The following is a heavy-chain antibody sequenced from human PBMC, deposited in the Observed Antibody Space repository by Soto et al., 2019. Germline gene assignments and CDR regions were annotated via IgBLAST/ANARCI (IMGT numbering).Heavy chain of an antibody. CDR2: IYYGGST. CDR1: GDSISTDY. CDR3: AREPLTGTTLHFDY. V-gene: IGHV4-4*08. J-gene: IGHJ4*02. D-gene: IGHD1-7*01. Sequence: PSETLSLTCTVSGDSISTDYWSWIRQSPGKGLEWIGFIYYGGSTNYNPSLKSRVTISVDTPKNQFSLKLSSVTAADTAVYYCAREPLTGTTLHFDYWGQGTLVTVSS.